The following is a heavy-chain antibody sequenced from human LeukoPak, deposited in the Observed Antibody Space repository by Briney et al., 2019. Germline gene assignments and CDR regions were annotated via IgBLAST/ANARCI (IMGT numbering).Heavy chain of an antibody. CDR3: AREGDPHDYGDIRLDY. Sequence: GGSLRLSCAASGFTFSSYEMNLVRQAPGKGLEWVSYISSSGSTIYYADSVKGRFTISRDNAKNSLYLQMNSLRAEDTAVYYCAREGDPHDYGDIRLDYWGQGTLVTVSS. CDR1: GFTFSSYE. V-gene: IGHV3-48*03. D-gene: IGHD4-17*01. J-gene: IGHJ4*02. CDR2: ISSSGSTI.